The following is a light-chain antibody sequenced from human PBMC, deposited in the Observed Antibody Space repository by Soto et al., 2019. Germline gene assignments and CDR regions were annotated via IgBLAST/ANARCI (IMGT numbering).Light chain of an antibody. CDR1: SSNNGSNT. CDR3: AAWDDSLNGLVV. CDR2: SNN. J-gene: IGLJ2*01. V-gene: IGLV1-44*01. Sequence: QSVLTQPPSASGTPGQRVTISCSGSSSNNGSNTVNWYQQLPGTAPKLLIYSNNQRPSGVPDRFSGSKSGTSASLAISGLQSEEEADYYCAAWDDSLNGLVVFGGGTKVTVL.